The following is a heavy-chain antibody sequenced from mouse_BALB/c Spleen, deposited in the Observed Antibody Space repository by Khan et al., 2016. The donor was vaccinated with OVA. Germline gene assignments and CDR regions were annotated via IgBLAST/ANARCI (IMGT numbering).Heavy chain of an antibody. D-gene: IGHD1-1*02. J-gene: IGHJ4*01. CDR1: GYSFTNYG. CDR2: INTYTGEP. Sequence: QIQLVQSGPELKKPGETVKISCKASGYSFTNYGMNWVKLAPGKGLKWMGWINTYTGEPTYADVFKGRFAFSLETSVSTAYLQINYLKNEDTATYFGAGMWYNGTMDYWGQGTTVTVSS. V-gene: IGHV9-3-1*01. CDR3: AGMWYNGTMDY.